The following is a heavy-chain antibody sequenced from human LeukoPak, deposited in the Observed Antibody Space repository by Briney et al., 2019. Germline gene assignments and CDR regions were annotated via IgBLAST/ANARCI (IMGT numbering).Heavy chain of an antibody. CDR3: ARWRSAYNFDF. V-gene: IGHV5-51*01. Sequence: GESLQISCQASGYRFNSFWIGWVRQTPGKGLEWMGIIYPSDSETRYSPSFQGLVTFSADESMSTAYLQLSSLKASDTAMYYCARWRSAYNFDFWGQGTLVTVSS. CDR2: IYPSDSET. J-gene: IGHJ4*02. CDR1: GYRFNSFW. D-gene: IGHD3-16*01.